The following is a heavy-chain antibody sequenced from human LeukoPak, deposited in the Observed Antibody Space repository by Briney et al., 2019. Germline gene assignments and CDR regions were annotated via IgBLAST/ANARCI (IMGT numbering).Heavy chain of an antibody. CDR2: ISYDGSNK. V-gene: IGHV3-30*04. CDR1: GFTFSSYA. Sequence: GGSLRLSCAASGFTFSSYAMHWVRQAPGKGLEWVAVISYDGSNKYYADSVKGRFTISRDNSKNTLYLQMNSLRAEDTAVYYCAKDIGSYYDYWGQGILVTVSS. D-gene: IGHD3-10*01. J-gene: IGHJ4*02. CDR3: AKDIGSYYDY.